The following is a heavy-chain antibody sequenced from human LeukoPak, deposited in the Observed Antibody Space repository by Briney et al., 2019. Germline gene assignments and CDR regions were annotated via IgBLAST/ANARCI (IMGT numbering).Heavy chain of an antibody. D-gene: IGHD6-19*01. J-gene: IGHJ4*02. CDR1: GGSISRYY. Sequence: SETLSLTCTVSGGSISRYYWSWIRQPAGKGLEWIGRIYTSGSTNYNPSLKSRVTMSVDTSKNQFSLKLSSVTAADTAVYYCARVGVAGTASFYYWGQGTLVTVSS. CDR2: IYTSGST. V-gene: IGHV4-4*07. CDR3: ARVGVAGTASFYY.